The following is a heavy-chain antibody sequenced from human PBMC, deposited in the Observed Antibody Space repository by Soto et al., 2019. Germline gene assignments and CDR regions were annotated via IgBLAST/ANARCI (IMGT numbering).Heavy chain of an antibody. D-gene: IGHD6-6*01. CDR2: IYHSGST. CDR1: GGSISSGVYS. CDR3: ARDSSSSGFDY. Sequence: SETRSRTWAVSGGSISSGVYSWMGIRQPPGKGLEWIGYIYHSGSTYYNPSLKSRVTISVDRSKNQFSLKLSSVTAADTAVYYCARDSSSSGFDYWGQGTLVTVSS. V-gene: IGHV4-30-2*01. J-gene: IGHJ4*02.